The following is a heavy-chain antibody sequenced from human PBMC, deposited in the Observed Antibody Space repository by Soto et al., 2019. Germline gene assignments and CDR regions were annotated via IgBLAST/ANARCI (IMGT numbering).Heavy chain of an antibody. CDR1: GFTSSSYA. CDR3: TRGNNF. V-gene: IGHV3-64D*08. Sequence: GGSLRLSCSASGFTSSSYAMHWFRQAPGKGLEYVSAISSNGGSTYYADSVKGRFTISRDNSKNSLYLQMSSLRAEDTAVYYSTRGNNFWRQGTFVTVSS. CDR2: ISSNGGST. J-gene: IGHJ4*02. D-gene: IGHD1-26*01.